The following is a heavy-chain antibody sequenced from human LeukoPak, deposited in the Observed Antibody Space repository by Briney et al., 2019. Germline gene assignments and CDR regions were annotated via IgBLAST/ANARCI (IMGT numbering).Heavy chain of an antibody. V-gene: IGHV3-21*01. CDR2: ISSSSSYI. CDR1: GFTFSSYA. CDR3: ASYDFWSGYYTGLPDY. D-gene: IGHD3-3*01. Sequence: GRSLRLSCAASGFTFSSYAMHWVRQAPGKGLEWVSSISSSSSYIYYADSVKGRFTISRDNAKNSLYLQMNSLRAEDTAVYYCASYDFWSGYYTGLPDYWGQGTLVTVSS. J-gene: IGHJ4*02.